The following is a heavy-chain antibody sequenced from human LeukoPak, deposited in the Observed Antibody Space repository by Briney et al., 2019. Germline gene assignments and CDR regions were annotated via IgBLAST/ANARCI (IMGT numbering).Heavy chain of an antibody. CDR3: ARSQASYWNYYYYYYYMDV. V-gene: IGHV1-8*01. D-gene: IGHD1-7*01. J-gene: IGHJ6*03. CDR1: GYTFTSYD. CDR2: MNPNSGNT. Sequence: ASVKVSCKASGYTFTSYDINWVRQATGQGLEWMGWMNPNSGNTGYAQKFQGRVTMTRNTSISTAYMELSSLRSEDTAVYYCARSQASYWNYYYYYYYMDVWGKGTTVTVSS.